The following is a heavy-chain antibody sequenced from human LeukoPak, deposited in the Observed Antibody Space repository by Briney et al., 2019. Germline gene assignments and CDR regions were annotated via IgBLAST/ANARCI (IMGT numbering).Heavy chain of an antibody. Sequence: SETLSLTCTVSGASMFSHYWSWIRQTPGQGLEWIGKIYLVDDTTKYNPSLGGRVNISVDTSRNQFSLHLSHVTAADTAVYYCARSGGSSAYYSFWGQGTLVTVSS. D-gene: IGHD3-22*01. J-gene: IGHJ4*02. CDR3: ARSGGSSAYYSF. CDR1: GASMFSHY. CDR2: IYLVDDTT. V-gene: IGHV4-59*11.